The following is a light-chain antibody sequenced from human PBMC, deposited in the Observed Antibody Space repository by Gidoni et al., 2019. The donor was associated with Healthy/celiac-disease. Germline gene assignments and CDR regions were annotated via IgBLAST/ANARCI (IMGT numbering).Light chain of an antibody. CDR3: MQALQNPLT. V-gene: IGKV2-28*01. Sequence: DIVMTQSPLSLPVTLGEPASISCRSSQSLLHSNGYNYLDWYLQKPGQSPQLLIYLGSNRASGVPDRFSGSGSGTDFTLKISRVEAEDVGVYYCMQALQNPLTFGPGTKVDIK. CDR2: LGS. CDR1: QSLLHSNGYNY. J-gene: IGKJ3*01.